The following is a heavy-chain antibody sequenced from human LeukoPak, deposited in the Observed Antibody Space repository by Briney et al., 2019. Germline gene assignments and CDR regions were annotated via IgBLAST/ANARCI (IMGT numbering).Heavy chain of an antibody. CDR2: IYYSGST. CDR3: AKSGYYQNYGMDV. V-gene: IGHV4-31*03. CDR1: GGSISSGGYY. Sequence: KSSQTLSLTCTVSGGSISSGGYYWSWIRQHPGKGLEWIGYIYYSGSTYYNPSLKSRVTISVDTSKNQFSLKLSSVTAADTAVYYCAKSGYYQNYGMDVWGQGTTVTVFS. D-gene: IGHD3-22*01. J-gene: IGHJ6*02.